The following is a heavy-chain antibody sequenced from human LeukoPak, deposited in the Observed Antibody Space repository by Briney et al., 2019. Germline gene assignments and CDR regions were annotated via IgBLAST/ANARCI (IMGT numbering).Heavy chain of an antibody. J-gene: IGHJ2*01. CDR3: ARGGSPLYYSDRSGYPHWYFDV. CDR2: IYYSGST. CDR1: GGSISSGDYY. D-gene: IGHD3-22*01. Sequence: SETLSLTCTVSGGSISSGDYYWSWIRQPPGKGLEWIGCIYYSGSTYYNPSLKSRVTISVDTSNNQFSLKLSSVTAADTAVYYCARGGSPLYYSDRSGYPHWYFDVWGRGILVTVSS. V-gene: IGHV4-30-4*01.